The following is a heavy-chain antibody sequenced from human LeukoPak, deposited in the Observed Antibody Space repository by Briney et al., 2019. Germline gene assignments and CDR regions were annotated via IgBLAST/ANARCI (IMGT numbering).Heavy chain of an antibody. CDR3: ARNWNYPFDY. CDR1: GGSFSGYY. D-gene: IGHD1-7*01. J-gene: IGHJ4*02. CDR2: IKQDGSEK. V-gene: IGHV3-7*01. Sequence: ETLSLTCAVYGGSFSGYYWSWVRQAPGKGLEWVANIKQDGSEKYYVDSVKGRFTISRDNAKNSLYLQMNSLRAEDTAVYYCARNWNYPFDYWGQGTLVTVSS.